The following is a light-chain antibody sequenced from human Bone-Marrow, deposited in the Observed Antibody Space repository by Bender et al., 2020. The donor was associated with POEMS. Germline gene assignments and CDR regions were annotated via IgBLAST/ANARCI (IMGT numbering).Light chain of an antibody. V-gene: IGLV1-40*01. CDR1: SSNIGAGYD. CDR2: DST. J-gene: IGLJ2*01. Sequence: QSVLTQPPSASGTPGQRVTISCTGSSSNIGAGYDVHWYQQVPGTAPKVVIYDSTSRPSGVPDRFSGSKSGTSASLAITGLRADDDADYYCQSYDVTLTGVFGGGTKLSVL. CDR3: QSYDVTLTGV.